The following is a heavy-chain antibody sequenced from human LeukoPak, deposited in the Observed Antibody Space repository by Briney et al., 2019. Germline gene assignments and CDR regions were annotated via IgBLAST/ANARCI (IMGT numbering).Heavy chain of an antibody. Sequence: GASVKVSCKPSGGTFSSYAINWVRQAPGQGLEWMGGIIPIFETANYAQKFQGRVTITADESTSTAYMELSSLRSEDTGVYYCTRGLRSHWDRIAAAGVFDYWGQGTLVTVSS. CDR2: IIPIFETA. J-gene: IGHJ4*02. D-gene: IGHD6-13*01. V-gene: IGHV1-69*13. CDR1: GGTFSSYA. CDR3: TRGLRSHWDRIAAAGVFDY.